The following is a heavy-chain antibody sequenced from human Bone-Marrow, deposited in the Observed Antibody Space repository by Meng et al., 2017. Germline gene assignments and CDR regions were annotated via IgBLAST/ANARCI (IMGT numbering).Heavy chain of an antibody. CDR1: GYTFTSYD. CDR2: MNPNSGDT. D-gene: IGHD3-3*01. Sequence: ASVKVSCKASGYTFTSYDINWVRQATGQGLEWMGWMNPNSGDTGYAQKFQGRVTMTRNTSISTAYMELSSLRSEDTAVYYCARGGTIFGVVIINLYYYGMDVWGQGTTVTVSS. V-gene: IGHV1-8*01. CDR3: ARGGTIFGVVIINLYYYGMDV. J-gene: IGHJ6*02.